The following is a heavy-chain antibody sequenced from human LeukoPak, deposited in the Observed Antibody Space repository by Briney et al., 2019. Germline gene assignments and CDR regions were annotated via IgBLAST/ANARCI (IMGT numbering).Heavy chain of an antibody. J-gene: IGHJ3*02. CDR2: IYYSGST. V-gene: IGHV4-39*07. CDR1: GGSISSSSYY. Sequence: SETLSLTCTVSGGSISSSSYYWGWLRQPPGKGLEWIGSIYYSGSTYYNPSLKSRVTISVDTSKNQFSLKLSSVTAADTAVYYCARMTQYMGAFDIWGQGTMVTVSS. D-gene: IGHD1-1*01. CDR3: ARMTQYMGAFDI.